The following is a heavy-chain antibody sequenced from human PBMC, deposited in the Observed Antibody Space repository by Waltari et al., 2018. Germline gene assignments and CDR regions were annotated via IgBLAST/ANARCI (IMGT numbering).Heavy chain of an antibody. D-gene: IGHD1-26*01. V-gene: IGHV3-7*01. J-gene: IGHJ3*02. Sequence: EEQLVESGGDLVQPGGSLRLSCAASGFTFSSYWMTWVRQAPGKGVEWVANRQPEGSQTSSVDSVRGRFTISRDNARKSLDLQMNSLRTEDTAVYYCARHGGSPRAEAIDIWGQGTLVTVSP. CDR2: RQPEGSQT. CDR3: ARHGGSPRAEAIDI. CDR1: GFTFSSYW.